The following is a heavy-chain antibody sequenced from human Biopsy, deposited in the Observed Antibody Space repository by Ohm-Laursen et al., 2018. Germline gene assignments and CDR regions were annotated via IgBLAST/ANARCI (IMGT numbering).Heavy chain of an antibody. Sequence: GASVKVSCKPSGYNFISYSINWVRQAPGQGLEWMGWIRPLNVDTKYGQKFQDRVTMTTDTSTSTVYMELTSLRSDDTAVYYCARGEVTFGELIVSLDSWGQGTLVTVSS. V-gene: IGHV1-18*01. D-gene: IGHD3-16*02. CDR3: ARGEVTFGELIVSLDS. J-gene: IGHJ4*02. CDR1: GYNFISYS. CDR2: IRPLNVDT.